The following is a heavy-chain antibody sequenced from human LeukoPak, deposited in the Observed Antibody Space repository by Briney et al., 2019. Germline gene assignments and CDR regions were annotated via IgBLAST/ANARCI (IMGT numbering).Heavy chain of an antibody. CDR2: ISGSGGST. D-gene: IGHD6-13*01. V-gene: IGHV3-23*01. CDR1: GFTFRSYA. J-gene: IGHJ4*02. CDR3: AKEIPLNYIAAGPNQFDY. Sequence: PGGSLRLSCAASGFTFRSYAMIWVPQAPGKGLEWVSAISGSGGSTYYADSVKGRFTISRDNSKNTLYLQMNSLRAEDTAVYYCAKEIPLNYIAAGPNQFDYWGQGTLVTVSS.